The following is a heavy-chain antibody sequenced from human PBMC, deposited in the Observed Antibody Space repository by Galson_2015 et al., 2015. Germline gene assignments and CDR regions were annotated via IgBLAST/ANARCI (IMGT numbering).Heavy chain of an antibody. Sequence: SLRLSCAASGFTFSSYQMNWVRQAPGKGLEWVSYISSGGSTIYYADSVKGRFTISRDNSKNTLYLQMNSLRAEDTAVYYCAKASDRNGYDHFDYWGQGTLVTVSS. V-gene: IGHV3-48*03. J-gene: IGHJ4*02. CDR3: AKASDRNGYDHFDY. D-gene: IGHD5-12*01. CDR1: GFTFSSYQ. CDR2: ISSGGSTI.